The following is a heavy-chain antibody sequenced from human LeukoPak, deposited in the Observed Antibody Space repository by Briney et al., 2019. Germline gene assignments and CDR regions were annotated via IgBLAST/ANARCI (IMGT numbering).Heavy chain of an antibody. CDR3: AGGCSSSSGRWFDH. Sequence: SETLSPTCTGSGGSISSYYWSWIRQPPGKGLEWIGNIYYSGSTNYNPSLKSRVTISVDASKNQFSLKLSSVTAADTAAYYCAGGCSSSSGRWFDHWGQGTLVTVSS. D-gene: IGHD6-6*01. J-gene: IGHJ5*02. CDR1: GGSISSYY. CDR2: IYYSGST. V-gene: IGHV4-59*01.